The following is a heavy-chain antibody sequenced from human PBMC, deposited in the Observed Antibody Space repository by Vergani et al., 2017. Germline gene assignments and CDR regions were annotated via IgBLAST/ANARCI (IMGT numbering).Heavy chain of an antibody. CDR3: ARHTPYGSGSYFYYYYGMDV. J-gene: IGHJ6*02. V-gene: IGHV4-38-2*01. CDR2: IYHSGST. Sequence: QVQLQESGPGLVKPSETLSLTCAVSGYSISSGYYWGLIRQPPGKGLEWIGSIYHSGSTYYNPSLKSRVTISVDTSKNQFSMKLSAVTAADTAVYYFARHTPYGSGSYFYYYYGMDVWGQGTTVTVSS. CDR1: GYSISSGYY. D-gene: IGHD3-10*01.